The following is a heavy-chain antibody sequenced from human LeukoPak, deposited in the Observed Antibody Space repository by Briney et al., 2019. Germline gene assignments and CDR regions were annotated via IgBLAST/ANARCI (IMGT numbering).Heavy chain of an antibody. J-gene: IGHJ4*02. V-gene: IGHV3-23*01. Sequence: PGGSLRLSCAASGFTFSSYAMSWVRQAPGRGLEWVSAISGSGGSTYYADSVKGRFTISRDNSKNTLYLQMNSLRAEDTAVYYCAKDRTVVRGVTDYWGQGTLVTVSS. CDR2: ISGSGGST. D-gene: IGHD3-10*01. CDR3: AKDRTVVRGVTDY. CDR1: GFTFSSYA.